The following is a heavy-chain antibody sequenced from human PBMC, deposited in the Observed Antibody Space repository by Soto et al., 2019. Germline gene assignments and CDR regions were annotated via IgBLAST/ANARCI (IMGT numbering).Heavy chain of an antibody. Sequence: GGSLRLSCAASGFTFSSYWMSWVSQAPGKGLEWVANIKQDGSEKYYVDSVKGRFTISRDNAKNSLYLQMNSLRAEDTAVYYCARAGSNWGSACDSWGQGTMVTVSS. D-gene: IGHD7-27*01. CDR2: IKQDGSEK. V-gene: IGHV3-7*01. CDR3: ARAGSNWGSACDS. CDR1: GFTFSSYW. J-gene: IGHJ3*02.